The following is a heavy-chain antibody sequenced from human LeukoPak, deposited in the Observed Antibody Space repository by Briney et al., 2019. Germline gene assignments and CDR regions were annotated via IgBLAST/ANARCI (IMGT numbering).Heavy chain of an antibody. CDR1: GGSISSGSYY. Sequence: SETLSLTCTVSGGSISSGSYYWSWIRQPAGKGLEWIGRIYTSGSTNYNPSLKSRVTISVDTSKNQFSLKLSSVTAADTAVYYCARSIAARPLMTFDIWGQGTMVTVSS. J-gene: IGHJ3*02. D-gene: IGHD6-13*01. V-gene: IGHV4-61*02. CDR3: ARSIAARPLMTFDI. CDR2: IYTSGST.